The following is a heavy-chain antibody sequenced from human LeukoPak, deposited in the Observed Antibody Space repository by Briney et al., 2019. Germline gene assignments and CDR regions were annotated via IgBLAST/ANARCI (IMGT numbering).Heavy chain of an antibody. Sequence: SQTLSLTCTVSGGSVSSGSYYWSWVRQHPGKGLEWIGYIQYGGSIHYNPSLKSRLTISLDTSKNQFSLKLSSVTAADTAVYYCARVTGSGYDYQIDYWGQGTLVTVSS. CDR3: ARVTGSGYDYQIDY. CDR2: IQYGGSI. D-gene: IGHD5-12*01. V-gene: IGHV4-31*03. J-gene: IGHJ4*02. CDR1: GGSVSSGSYY.